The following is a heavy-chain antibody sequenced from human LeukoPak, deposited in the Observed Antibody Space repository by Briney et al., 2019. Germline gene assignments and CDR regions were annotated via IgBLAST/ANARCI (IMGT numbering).Heavy chain of an antibody. CDR3: ARDLCSPKTPVTTPDY. Sequence: GGSLRLSCAASGFTFSRYSMSWVRQAPGKGLEWVLSISSSRSYIYYADSVKGRFTISRDNAKNSLYLQMNSLRAEDKDVYYCARDLCSPKTPVTTPDYWGQGTLVTVSS. CDR1: GFTFSRYS. CDR2: ISSSRSYI. D-gene: IGHD4-11*01. V-gene: IGHV3-21*01. J-gene: IGHJ4*02.